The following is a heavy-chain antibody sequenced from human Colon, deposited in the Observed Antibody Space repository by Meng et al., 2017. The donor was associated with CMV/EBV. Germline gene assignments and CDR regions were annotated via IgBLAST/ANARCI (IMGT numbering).Heavy chain of an antibody. J-gene: IGHJ4*02. V-gene: IGHV3-53*01. CDR2: IYSGGST. Sequence: GGSLRLSCAASGFTFSDYCMSWVRQAPGKGLEWVSVIYSGGSTYYADSVKGRFTISRDNSKNTLYLQMNSLRAEDTAVYYCARGSRPYYFDYWGQGTLVTVSS. CDR1: GFTFSDYC. D-gene: IGHD6-13*01. CDR3: ARGSRPYYFDY.